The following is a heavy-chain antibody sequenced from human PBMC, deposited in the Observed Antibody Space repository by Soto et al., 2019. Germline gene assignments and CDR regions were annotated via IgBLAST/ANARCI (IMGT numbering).Heavy chain of an antibody. J-gene: IGHJ6*02. CDR3: PANGRWVVDSGYYERLDYYYGMDV. Sequence: QMQLVQSGPEVKKPGTSVKVSCKASGFTFTSSAVQWVRQARGQRLGWIGWIVVGSGNTNYAQKLQESLNITSDMSTSTHSVEPSRLRCRGSGVYFSPANGRWVVDSGYYERLDYYYGMDVWGQGTTVTVSS. CDR1: GFTFTSSA. CDR2: IVVGSGNT. V-gene: IGHV1-58*01. D-gene: IGHD3-22*01.